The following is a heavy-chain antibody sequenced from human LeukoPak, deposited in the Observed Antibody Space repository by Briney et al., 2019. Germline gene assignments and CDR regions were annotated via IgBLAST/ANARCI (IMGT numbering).Heavy chain of an antibody. D-gene: IGHD4-17*01. Sequence: QSGGSLRLSFQAPGSTFRTYGMPWARKAQGKGLEWVPFIRYDGSNKYYADSVKGRFTISRDNAKNSLYLQLNSLRAEDTAVYFCARRKNDYGDFDYWGQGTLVTVSS. CDR2: IRYDGSNK. CDR1: GSTFRTYG. J-gene: IGHJ4*02. CDR3: ARRKNDYGDFDY. V-gene: IGHV3-30*02.